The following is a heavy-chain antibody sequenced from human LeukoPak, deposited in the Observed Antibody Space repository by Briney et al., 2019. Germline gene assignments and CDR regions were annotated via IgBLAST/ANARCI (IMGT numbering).Heavy chain of an antibody. CDR2: IKTDGSEK. CDR3: AKEIPPGY. V-gene: IGHV3-7*03. J-gene: IGHJ4*02. D-gene: IGHD2-21*01. CDR1: GFTFSSYW. Sequence: GGSLRLSCEASGFTFSSYWMSWVRQAPGKGLEWVANIKTDGSEKYYVDFVKGRFTISRDNAKNSLYLQMNSLRAEDTAVYYCAKEIPPGYWGQGTLVTVSS.